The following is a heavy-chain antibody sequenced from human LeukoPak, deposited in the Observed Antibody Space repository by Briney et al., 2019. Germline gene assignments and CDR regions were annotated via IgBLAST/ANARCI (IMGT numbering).Heavy chain of an antibody. Sequence: RPSETLSLTCSVSGGSISSASDYWNWIRQPAGKGLEWIRRMYASGSSNYNPSLKSRVTISVDTSKNQASLKLTSVTAADTAIYYCARTTEGGYTYGYFYYYYMDVWGKGTTVTISS. CDR1: GGSISSASDY. J-gene: IGHJ6*03. CDR3: ARTTEGGYTYGYFYYYYMDV. CDR2: MYASGSS. V-gene: IGHV4-61*02. D-gene: IGHD5-18*01.